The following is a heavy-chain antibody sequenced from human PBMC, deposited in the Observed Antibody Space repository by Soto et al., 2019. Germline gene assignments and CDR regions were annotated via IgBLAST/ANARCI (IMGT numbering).Heavy chain of an antibody. D-gene: IGHD5-12*01. CDR1: GGSFTRHA. V-gene: IGHV1-69*01. CDR2: IVPIIGVA. J-gene: IGHJ4*02. Sequence: QVQLVQSGAEVKKPGSSVKVSCKASGGSFTRHAISWVRQAPGHGLEWMGGIVPIIGVANYAQTFQDRFTIIADESTSTAYMELTRRKSEDTAIYYCARGGDGYNYDFVYWGQGPLVTVSS. CDR3: ARGGDGYNYDFVY.